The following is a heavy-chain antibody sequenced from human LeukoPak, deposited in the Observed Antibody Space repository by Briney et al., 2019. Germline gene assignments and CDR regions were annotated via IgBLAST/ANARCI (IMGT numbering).Heavy chain of an antibody. V-gene: IGHV4-59*01. J-gene: IGHJ4*02. Sequence: SETLSLTCTVSGDSITNYFWSWIRQPPGKGLEWIGYIYYTGNTNYKPSLKSRVTISVDTSTDQLSLRLRSVTAADMAVYYCARGRVAYSAYYFDYWGRGTLVTVSS. CDR3: ARGRVAYSAYYFDY. CDR1: GDSITNYF. D-gene: IGHD2-15*01. CDR2: IYYTGNT.